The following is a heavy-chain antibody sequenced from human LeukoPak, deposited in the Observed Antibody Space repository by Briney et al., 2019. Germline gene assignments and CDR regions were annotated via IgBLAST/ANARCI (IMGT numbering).Heavy chain of an antibody. D-gene: IGHD3-3*01. CDR3: ARGMADFWKGYYYMDV. Sequence: PGRSLRLSCAASGFTFSSYAMHWVRQAPGKGLEWVAVISYDGSNKYYADSVKGRFTISRDNSKNTLYLQMNSLRAEDTAVYYCARGMADFWKGYYYMDVWAKGPRSPSP. V-gene: IGHV3-30-3*01. CDR2: ISYDGSNK. J-gene: IGHJ6*03. CDR1: GFTFSSYA.